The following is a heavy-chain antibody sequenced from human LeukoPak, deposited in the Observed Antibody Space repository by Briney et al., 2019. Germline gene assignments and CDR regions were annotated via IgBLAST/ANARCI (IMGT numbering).Heavy chain of an antibody. CDR3: AGHPDYDFWSGYKLTYFDY. CDR1: GYSFTTYW. Sequence: GESLKISCKGSGYSFTTYWIGWVRQMPGKGLEWMGIIYPGDSDTRYSPSFQGQVTISADKSINTAYLQWSSLKASDTAMYYCAGHPDYDFWSGYKLTYFDYWGQGTLVTVSS. J-gene: IGHJ4*02. V-gene: IGHV5-51*01. CDR2: IYPGDSDT. D-gene: IGHD3-3*01.